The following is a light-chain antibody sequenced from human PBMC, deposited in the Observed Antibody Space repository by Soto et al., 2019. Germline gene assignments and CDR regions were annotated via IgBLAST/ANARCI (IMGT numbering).Light chain of an antibody. CDR2: GAS. CDR3: QQSNHWPLDRT. J-gene: IGKJ1*01. Sequence: EIVMTQSPATLSVSPGERATLSCRASQSVGSNLAWYQQKPGQAPRLLIYGASTRATGIPARFSGSGSRTELRLTISCQQYDDFAPNFCQQSNHWPLDRTFGQGTKVEIQ. V-gene: IGKV3-15*01. CDR1: QSVGSN.